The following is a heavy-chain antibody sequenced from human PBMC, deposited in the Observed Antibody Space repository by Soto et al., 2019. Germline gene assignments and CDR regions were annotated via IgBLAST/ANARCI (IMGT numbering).Heavy chain of an antibody. CDR2: ISYDGSNK. Sequence: GGSLRLSCTASGFTFSSYGMHWVRQAPGKGLEWVAVISYDGSNKYYADSVKGRFTISRDNSKNTLYLQMNSLRAEDTAVYYCAKTPKKWLSGGYNWFDPWGQGTLVTVSS. D-gene: IGHD6-19*01. CDR3: AKTPKKWLSGGYNWFDP. V-gene: IGHV3-30*18. CDR1: GFTFSSYG. J-gene: IGHJ5*02.